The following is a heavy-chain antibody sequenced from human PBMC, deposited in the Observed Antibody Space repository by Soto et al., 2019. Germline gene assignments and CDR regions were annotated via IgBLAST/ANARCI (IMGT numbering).Heavy chain of an antibody. CDR2: ISAYNGNT. CDR3: AREMSSSGWLGWFDT. V-gene: IGHV1-18*01. J-gene: IGHJ5*02. CDR1: GYTFTSYG. D-gene: IGHD6-19*01. Sequence: GASVKVSCKASGYTFTSYGISWVRQAPGQGLEWMGWISAYNGNTNYAQKLQGRVTMTTDTSTSTAYMELRSLRSDDTAVYYCAREMSSSGWLGWFDTWGQGTLVTVSS.